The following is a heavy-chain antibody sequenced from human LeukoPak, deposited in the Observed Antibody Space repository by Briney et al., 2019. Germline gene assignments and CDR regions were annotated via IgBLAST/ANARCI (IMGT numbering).Heavy chain of an antibody. CDR1: GGSISSGSYY. D-gene: IGHD6-19*01. Sequence: PSQTLSLTCTVSGGSISSGSYYWSWIRQPAGKGLEWIGRIYTSGSTNYNPSLKSRVTISVDTSKNQFSLKLSSVTAADTAVYYCAKGRIPPDSSGWYDYWGQGTLVTVSS. CDR3: AKGRIPPDSSGWYDY. V-gene: IGHV4-61*02. J-gene: IGHJ4*02. CDR2: IYTSGST.